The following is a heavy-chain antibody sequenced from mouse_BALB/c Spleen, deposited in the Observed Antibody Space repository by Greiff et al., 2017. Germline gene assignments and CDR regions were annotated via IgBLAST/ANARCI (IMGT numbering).Heavy chain of an antibody. V-gene: IGHV5-17*02. CDR3: ARGGGTGFDY. D-gene: IGHD4-1*01. J-gene: IGHJ2*01. CDR2: ISSGSSTI. CDR1: GFTFSSFG. Sequence: EVQRVESGGGLVQPGGSRKLSCAASGFTFSSFGMHWVRQAPEKGLEWVAYISSGSSTIYYADTVKGRFTISRDNPKNTLFLQMTSLRSEDTAMYYCARGGGTGFDYWGQGTTLTVSS.